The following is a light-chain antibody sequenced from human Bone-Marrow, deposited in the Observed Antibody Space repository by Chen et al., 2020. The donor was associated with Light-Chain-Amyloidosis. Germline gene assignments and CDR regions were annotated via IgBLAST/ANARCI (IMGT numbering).Light chain of an antibody. CDR3: QSADSSGTYEVI. Sequence: SYELTQPPSVSVSPGQTARITCSGDDLPTKYAYWYQQKPGQAPVLVIHRDTERPSGISERFSGSSSGTTATVTISGVQAEDEADYQWQSADSSGTYEVIVGGGTKLTVL. J-gene: IGLJ2*01. CDR1: DLPTKY. CDR2: RDT. V-gene: IGLV3-25*03.